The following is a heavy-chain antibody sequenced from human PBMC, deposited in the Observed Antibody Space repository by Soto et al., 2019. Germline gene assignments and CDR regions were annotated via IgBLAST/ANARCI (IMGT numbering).Heavy chain of an antibody. CDR3: ASSYYDSSGYPYYFDY. Sequence: ESLSLTGAVSGGSISGYYWSWIRQPPGKGLEWIGYIYYSGSTNYNPSLKSLVTISLDTSKNQFSLKLSSVTAADTAVYYCASSYYDSSGYPYYFDYWGQGTLVTVYS. CDR2: IYYSGST. CDR1: GGSISGYY. D-gene: IGHD3-22*01. J-gene: IGHJ4*02. V-gene: IGHV4-59*01.